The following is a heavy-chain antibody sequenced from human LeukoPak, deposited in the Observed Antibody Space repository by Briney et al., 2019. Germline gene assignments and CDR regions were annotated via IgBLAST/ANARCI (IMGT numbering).Heavy chain of an antibody. CDR3: ARDDNWGYYYYYMDV. CDR1: GFTFSSYE. CDR2: ISSSGSTI. J-gene: IGHJ6*03. Sequence: GGSLRLSCAASGFTFSSYEMNWVRQAPGKGLEWVSYISSSGSTIYYADSVKGRFTISRDNAKNSLYLQMNSLRAEDTAVYYCARDDNWGYYYYYMDVWGKGTTVTISS. D-gene: IGHD1-1*01. V-gene: IGHV3-48*03.